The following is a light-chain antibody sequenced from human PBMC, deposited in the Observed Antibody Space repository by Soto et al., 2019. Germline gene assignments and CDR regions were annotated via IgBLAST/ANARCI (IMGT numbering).Light chain of an antibody. J-gene: IGKJ2*03. Sequence: TVMTQTPLSLSGTPGQPASISCKSSQSLLHRDGKTYLYWYLQKGGQPPQLLIYEVSNRFSGVRDRFSGSGSGTDFTLRISRVEAEDVGFYYCMQNMFLPYGFGQGTKLEIK. CDR3: MQNMFLPYG. CDR2: EVS. V-gene: IGKV2D-29*01. CDR1: QSLLHRDGKTY.